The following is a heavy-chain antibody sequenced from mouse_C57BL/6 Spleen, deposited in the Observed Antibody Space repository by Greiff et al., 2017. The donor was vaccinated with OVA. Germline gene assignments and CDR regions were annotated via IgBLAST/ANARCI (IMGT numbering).Heavy chain of an antibody. J-gene: IGHJ4*01. CDR2: IYPGDGDT. D-gene: IGHD1-1*01. Sequence: VKLMESGAELVKPGASVKISCKASGYAFSSYWMNWVKQGPGKGLEWIGQIYPGDGDTNYNGKFKGKATLTADKTSSTAYMQLSSLTSEDSAVYFCARRGATDYYAMDYWGQGTSVTVSS. CDR1: GYAFSSYW. V-gene: IGHV1-80*01. CDR3: ARRGATDYYAMDY.